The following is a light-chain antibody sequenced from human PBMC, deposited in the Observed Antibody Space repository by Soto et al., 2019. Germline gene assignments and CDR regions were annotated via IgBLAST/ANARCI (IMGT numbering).Light chain of an antibody. CDR3: AAWDDSLNGVI. CDR1: SSNIGGYA. J-gene: IGLJ2*01. CDR2: SNN. Sequence: QSMLTQPPSASGTPGQRVTISCSGSSSNIGGYAVNWYQQLPGTAPKLLMYSNNQRPSGVPDRFSGSRSGTSASLAISGLQSDDEADYYCAAWDDSLNGVIFGGGTKLTVL. V-gene: IGLV1-44*01.